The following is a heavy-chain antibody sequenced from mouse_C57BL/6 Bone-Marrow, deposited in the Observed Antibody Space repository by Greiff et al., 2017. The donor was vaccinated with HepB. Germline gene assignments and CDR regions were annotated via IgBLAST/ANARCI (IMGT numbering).Heavy chain of an antibody. CDR2: IWTGGGT. D-gene: IGHD1-1*01. CDR1: GFSLTSYA. Sequence: VKLMESGPGLVAPSQSLSITCTVSGFSLTSYAISWVRQPPGKGLEWLGVIWTGGGTNYNSALKSRLSISKDNSKSQVFLKMNSLQTDDKARYYCARKTDGSSYGVAMDNGGQGTSVTDSS. J-gene: IGHJ4*01. CDR3: ARKTDGSSYGVAMDN. V-gene: IGHV2-9-1*01.